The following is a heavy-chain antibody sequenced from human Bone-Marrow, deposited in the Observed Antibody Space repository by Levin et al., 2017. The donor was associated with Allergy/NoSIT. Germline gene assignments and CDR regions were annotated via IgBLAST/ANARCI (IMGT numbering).Heavy chain of an antibody. CDR1: GFTFSSYA. D-gene: IGHD4-11*01. CDR2: ISGSGGST. CDR3: AKALSMLTTNDPFEY. Sequence: PGGSLRLSCAASGFTFSSYAMSWVRQAPGKGLEWVSGISGSGGSTYYADSVKGRFTISRDNSKNTLYLQMHSLRAEDTAVYYCAKALSMLTTNDPFEYWGQGTLVTVSS. J-gene: IGHJ4*02. V-gene: IGHV3-23*01.